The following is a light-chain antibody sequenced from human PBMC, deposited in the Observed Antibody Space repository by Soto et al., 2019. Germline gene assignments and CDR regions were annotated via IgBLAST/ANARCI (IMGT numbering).Light chain of an antibody. J-gene: IGKJ4*01. CDR1: QTISND. CDR3: QQNNKWPPVT. CDR2: GAS. V-gene: IGKV3-15*01. Sequence: EVVMTQSPATVSVSPGEGVTLSCRASQTISNDLAWYQQKPGQAPRLLIYGASTRATGVPDRFSGGGSGTEFTLTISSLQSEDFAFYYCQQNNKWPPVTFGGGTKVDIK.